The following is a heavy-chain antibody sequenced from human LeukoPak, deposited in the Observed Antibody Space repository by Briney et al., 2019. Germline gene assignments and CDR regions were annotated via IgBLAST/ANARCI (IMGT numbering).Heavy chain of an antibody. CDR2: VSGSGGST. J-gene: IGHJ4*02. D-gene: IGHD5-24*01. CDR1: GFTFSSYA. V-gene: IGHV3-23*01. Sequence: GGSLRLSCAASGFTFSSYAMSWVRQAPGKGLEWVSAVSGSGGSTYYADSVKGRFTISRDNSKNTLYLQMNSLRAEDTAVYYCAKGGDGYNNGDYFDYWGQGTLVTVSS. CDR3: AKGGDGYNNGDYFDY.